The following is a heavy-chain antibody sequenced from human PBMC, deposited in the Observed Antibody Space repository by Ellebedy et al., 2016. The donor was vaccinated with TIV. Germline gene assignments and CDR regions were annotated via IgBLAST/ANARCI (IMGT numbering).Heavy chain of an antibody. J-gene: IGHJ2*01. CDR2: INSDGSST. V-gene: IGHV3-74*01. CDR3: ARAGSSGWEAYFDL. D-gene: IGHD6-19*01. Sequence: GESLKISCAASGFTFTQYWLHWVRQAPGKGPVWVSRINSDGSSTTYADSVKGRVTISRDNAKNTLYLQMNSLRAEDTAVYYCARAGSSGWEAYFDLWGRGTLVTVSS. CDR1: GFTFTQYW.